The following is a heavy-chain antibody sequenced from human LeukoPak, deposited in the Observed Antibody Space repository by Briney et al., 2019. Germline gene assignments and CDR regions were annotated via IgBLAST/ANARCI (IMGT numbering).Heavy chain of an antibody. V-gene: IGHV3-74*01. CDR1: GFTFSSYW. CDR3: ARVYYDSSGYRPDY. CDR2: INSDGSST. D-gene: IGHD3-22*01. Sequence: PGGSLRLSCAASGFTFSSYWMHWVRHAPGKGLVWVSRINSDGSSTSYADSVKGRFTISRDNAKNTLYLQMNSLRAEDTAVYYCARVYYDSSGYRPDYWGRGTLVTVSS. J-gene: IGHJ4*02.